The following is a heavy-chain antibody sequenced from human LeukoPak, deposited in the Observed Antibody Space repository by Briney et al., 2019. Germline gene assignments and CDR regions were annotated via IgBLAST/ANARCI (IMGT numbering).Heavy chain of an antibody. J-gene: IGHJ4*02. CDR2: IYYSGST. CDR1: GGSISSYY. Sequence: SQTLSLTCTVSGGSISSYYWSWIRQPPGKGLEWIGYIYYSGSTNYNPSLKSRVTISVDTSKNQFSLKLSSVTAADTAVYYCARVYSYAFYFDYWGQGTLVTVSS. CDR3: ARVYSYAFYFDY. D-gene: IGHD5-18*01. V-gene: IGHV4-59*01.